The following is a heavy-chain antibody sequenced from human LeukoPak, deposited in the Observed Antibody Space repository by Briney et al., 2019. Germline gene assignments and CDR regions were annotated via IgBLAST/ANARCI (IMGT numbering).Heavy chain of an antibody. J-gene: IGHJ3*02. Sequence: GESLKISCKGSGYSFTSYWIGWVRQLPGKGLEWMGIIYPGDSDTRYSPSFQGQVTISADKSISTAYLQWSSLKASDTAMYYCARPMSYYYDSSGNWGAFDIRGQGTMVTVSS. V-gene: IGHV5-51*01. CDR1: GYSFTSYW. CDR3: ARPMSYYYDSSGNWGAFDI. D-gene: IGHD3-22*01. CDR2: IYPGDSDT.